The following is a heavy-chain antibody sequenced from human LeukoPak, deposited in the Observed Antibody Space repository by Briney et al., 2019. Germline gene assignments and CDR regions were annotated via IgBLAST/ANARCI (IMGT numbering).Heavy chain of an antibody. CDR1: GFTFSRYG. CDR2: IWYDGSNR. V-gene: IGHV3-33*01. Sequence: GGSLRLSCAASGFTFSRYGMHWVRQAPGKGLEWEAVIWYDGSNRQYVDSVKGRFTISRDNSKNTLYLQMNSLRADDTAVYYCARDFGFSPSSGYSFDYWGQGTLVTVSS. D-gene: IGHD3-22*01. CDR3: ARDFGFSPSSGYSFDY. J-gene: IGHJ4*02.